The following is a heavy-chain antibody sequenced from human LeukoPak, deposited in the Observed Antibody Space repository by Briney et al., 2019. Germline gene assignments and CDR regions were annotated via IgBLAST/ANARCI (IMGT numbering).Heavy chain of an antibody. CDR2: INSDGSST. Sequence: GGSLRLSCAASGFTFSSYWMHWVRQAPGKGLVWVSRINSDGSSTSYADSVKGRFTISRDNAKNTLYLQMNSLRAEDTAVYYCARDRYYDYVWGALGAYYYYYGMDVWGQGTTVTVSS. D-gene: IGHD3-16*01. J-gene: IGHJ6*02. V-gene: IGHV3-74*01. CDR1: GFTFSSYW. CDR3: ARDRYYDYVWGALGAYYYYYGMDV.